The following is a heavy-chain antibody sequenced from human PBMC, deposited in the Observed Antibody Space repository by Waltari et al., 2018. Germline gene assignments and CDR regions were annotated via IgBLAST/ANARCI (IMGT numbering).Heavy chain of an antibody. CDR2: IYYSGST. V-gene: IGHV4-59*01. J-gene: IGHJ6*03. CDR1: GGSISSYY. CDR3: ARYYGSGSLYHMDV. Sequence: QVQLQESGSGLVKPSETLSLTCTVSGGSISSYYWSWIRQPPGKGLEWIGYIYYSGSTNYNPSLKSRVTISVDTSKNQFSLKLSSVTAADTAVYYCARYYGSGSLYHMDVWGKGTTVTVSS. D-gene: IGHD3-10*01.